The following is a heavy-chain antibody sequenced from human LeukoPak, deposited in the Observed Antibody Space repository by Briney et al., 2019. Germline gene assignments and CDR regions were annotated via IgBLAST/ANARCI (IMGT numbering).Heavy chain of an antibody. V-gene: IGHV3-23*01. D-gene: IGHD1-26*01. J-gene: IGHJ5*01. CDR1: GFTFSSYA. Sequence: GGSLRLSCAASGFTFSSYAMSWVRQVPGKGLEWVAAISGSGGSTYYADSAKGRFTVSRDNSKNTLYLQMNSLKAEDTAVYYCAKDSRISGSFSGFDSWGRGTLVTVSS. CDR3: AKDSRISGSFSGFDS. CDR2: ISGSGGST.